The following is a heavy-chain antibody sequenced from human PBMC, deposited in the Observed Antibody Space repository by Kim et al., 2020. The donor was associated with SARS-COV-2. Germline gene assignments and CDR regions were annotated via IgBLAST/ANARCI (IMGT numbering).Heavy chain of an antibody. D-gene: IGHD1-1*01. CDR3: ARLYNRGYFDY. V-gene: IGHV4-39*01. CDR2: IYYSGST. CDR1: GGSISSSSYY. Sequence: SETLSLTCTVSGGSISSSSYYWGWIRQPPGKGLEWIGSIYYSGSTYYNPSLKSRVTISVDTSKNQFSLKLSSVTAADTAVYYCARLYNRGYFDYWGQGTLVTVSS. J-gene: IGHJ4*02.